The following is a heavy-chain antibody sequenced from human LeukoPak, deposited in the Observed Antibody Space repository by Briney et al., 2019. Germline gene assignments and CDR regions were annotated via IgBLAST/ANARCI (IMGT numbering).Heavy chain of an antibody. Sequence: GGSLRLSCAASGFTFSRFGMHWVRQAPGQGLEWVAFIRYDGTNKYYADSVKGRFTISRDNSKNTLSLQMNSLRVEDTAVYYCARGGAARPDYWGQGTLVTVSS. CDR1: GFTFSRFG. D-gene: IGHD6-6*01. CDR3: ARGGAARPDY. V-gene: IGHV3-30*02. J-gene: IGHJ4*02. CDR2: IRYDGTNK.